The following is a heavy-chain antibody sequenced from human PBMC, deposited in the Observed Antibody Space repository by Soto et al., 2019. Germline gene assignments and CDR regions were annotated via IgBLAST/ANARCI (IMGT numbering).Heavy chain of an antibody. Sequence: GGSLRLSCAASGFTFSKYAMHWVRQAPGKGLEYVSSISTNGGSTHYADSVKGRFTISRDNSKNTQYLQMSSLRADDTAVYYCVKGEYYYDSSGYYPFDYWGQGTLVTVSS. J-gene: IGHJ4*02. V-gene: IGHV3-64D*06. CDR3: VKGEYYYDSSGYYPFDY. D-gene: IGHD3-22*01. CDR1: GFTFSKYA. CDR2: ISTNGGST.